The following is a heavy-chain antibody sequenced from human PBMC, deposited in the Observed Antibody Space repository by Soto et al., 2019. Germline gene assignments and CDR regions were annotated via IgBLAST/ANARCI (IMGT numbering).Heavy chain of an antibody. CDR1: GGTFSNYA. V-gene: IGHV1-69*13. CDR3: ARPVLMDTGMRYYYGVDV. J-gene: IGHJ6*02. Sequence: SVKVSCKASGGTFSNYAMNWVRQAPGQGLEWMGGIIPMFATADYALKFQGRVTITADESTSTAYMEVSSLRSEDTAVYYCARPVLMDTGMRYYYGVDVWGQGTTVTVSS. CDR2: IIPMFATA. D-gene: IGHD5-18*01.